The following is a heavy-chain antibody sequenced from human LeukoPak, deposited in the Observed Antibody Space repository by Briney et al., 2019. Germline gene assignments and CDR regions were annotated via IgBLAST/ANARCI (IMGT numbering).Heavy chain of an antibody. V-gene: IGHV4-34*01. J-gene: IGHJ6*03. CDR3: ARREPHGDYGGKIRYYYYMDV. Sequence: SETLSLICAVYGASFSGYYWSWIRQPPGKGLEWIGESNHSGNTNSNPSLKSRVTMSVDTSKNQFSLKLSSLTAADTAMYYCARREPHGDYGGKIRYYYYMDVWGKGTTITISS. CDR1: GASFSGYY. CDR2: SNHSGNT. D-gene: IGHD4-23*01.